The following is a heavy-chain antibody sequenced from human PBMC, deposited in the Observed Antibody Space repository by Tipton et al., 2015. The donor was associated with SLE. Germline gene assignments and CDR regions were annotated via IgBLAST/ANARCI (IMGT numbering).Heavy chain of an antibody. CDR2: VYDRGNP. D-gene: IGHD4-11*01. Sequence: TLSLTCTVSGGSVSSYYWSWIRQPPGKGLEWIGYVYDRGNPNYNPSLKSRVTISVDTSKNHFSLKLNSVTAADTAVYYCARRSTRDDYWGQGTLVTVSS. J-gene: IGHJ4*02. CDR3: ARRSTRDDY. CDR1: GGSVSSYY. V-gene: IGHV4-59*08.